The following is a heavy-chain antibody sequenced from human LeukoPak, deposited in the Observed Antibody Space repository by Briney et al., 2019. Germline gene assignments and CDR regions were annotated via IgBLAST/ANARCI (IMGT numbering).Heavy chain of an antibody. J-gene: IGHJ5*02. CDR1: GSTFSSYW. CDR2: IKQDGSEK. V-gene: IGHV3-7*03. Sequence: SGGSLRLSCAASGSTFSSYWMSWVRQAPGKGLEWVANIKQDGSEKYYVDSVKGRFTISRDNAKNSLYLQMNSLRAEDTAVYYCARRGYCSSTSCYGSWFDPWGQGTLVTVSS. D-gene: IGHD2-2*01. CDR3: ARRGYCSSTSCYGSWFDP.